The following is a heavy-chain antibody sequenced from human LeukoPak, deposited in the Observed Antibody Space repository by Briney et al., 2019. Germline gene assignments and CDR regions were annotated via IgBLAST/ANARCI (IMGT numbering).Heavy chain of an antibody. CDR3: ANSREVTGPATDY. Sequence: GGSLRLSCAASGFTFSSYSMNWVRQAPGKGREWVSSISNSGSYIYYADLVKGRFTISRDNARNSLYLQMNSLRAEDTAVYYCANSREVTGPATDYWGQGTLVTVSS. V-gene: IGHV3-21*03. CDR2: ISNSGSYI. D-gene: IGHD2-21*02. J-gene: IGHJ4*02. CDR1: GFTFSSYS.